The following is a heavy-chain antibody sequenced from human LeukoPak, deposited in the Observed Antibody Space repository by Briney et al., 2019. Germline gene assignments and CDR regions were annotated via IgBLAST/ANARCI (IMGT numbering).Heavy chain of an antibody. CDR3: ARHSGYDFVRQADSGWFDP. V-gene: IGHV4-59*01. CDR2: IYYSGST. CDR1: GGSISSYY. D-gene: IGHD5-12*01. J-gene: IGHJ5*02. Sequence: PSETLSLTCTVSGGSISSYYWSWIRQPPGKGLEWIGYIYYSGSTNYNPSPKSRVTISVDTSKNQFSLKLSSVTAADTAVYYCARHSGYDFVRQADSGWFDPWGQGTLVTVSS.